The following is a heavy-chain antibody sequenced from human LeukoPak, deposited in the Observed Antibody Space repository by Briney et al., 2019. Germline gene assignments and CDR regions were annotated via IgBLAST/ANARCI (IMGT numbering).Heavy chain of an antibody. Sequence: SVKASCKASGGTFSNYGISWVRQAPGQGLEWMGRIIPILGIAKYAQKFQGRVTITADKSTSTGYMELNSLRSEDTAVYYCARGGGDGYNFIDYWGQGTLVTVSS. CDR3: ARGGGDGYNFIDY. V-gene: IGHV1-69*04. J-gene: IGHJ4*02. CDR1: GGTFSNYG. CDR2: IIPILGIA. D-gene: IGHD5-24*01.